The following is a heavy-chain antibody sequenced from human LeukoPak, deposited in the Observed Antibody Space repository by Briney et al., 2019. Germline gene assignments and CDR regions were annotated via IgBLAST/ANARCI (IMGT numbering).Heavy chain of an antibody. D-gene: IGHD6-19*01. V-gene: IGHV3-9*01. CDR3: AKEGYSSPYYFDY. J-gene: IGHJ4*02. CDR2: ISWNSGSI. CDR1: GFTFDDYA. Sequence: QTGGSLRLPCAASGFTFDDYAMHWVRQAPGKGLEWVSGISWNSGSIGYADSVKGRFTISRDNAKNSPYLQMNSLRAEDTALYYCAKEGYSSPYYFDYWGQGTLVTVSS.